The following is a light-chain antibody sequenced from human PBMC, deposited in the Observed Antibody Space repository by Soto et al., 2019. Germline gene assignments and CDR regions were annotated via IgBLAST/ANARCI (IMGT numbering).Light chain of an antibody. CDR2: DAS. CDR1: QSVSSSY. V-gene: IGKV3D-20*02. CDR3: QQHISWPLT. J-gene: IGKJ4*01. Sequence: ESVLTQSPGTLSLSPGERAALSCRASQSVSSSYLAWYQQKPGQAPRLLVYDASNRATGIPTRFSGSGSGTDFTLTISNLEPEDFAVYYCQQHISWPLTFGGGTKVDIK.